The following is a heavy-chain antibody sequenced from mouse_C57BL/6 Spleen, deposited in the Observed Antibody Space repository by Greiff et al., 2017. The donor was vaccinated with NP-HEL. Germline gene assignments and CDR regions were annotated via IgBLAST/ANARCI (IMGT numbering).Heavy chain of an antibody. CDR3: ARWDTTVVALDY. CDR2: INPSSGYT. Sequence: QVHVKQSGAELARPGASVKMSCKASGYTFTSYTMHWVKQRPGQGLEWIGYINPSSGYTKYNQKFKDKATLTADKSSSTAYMQLSSLTSEDSAVYYCARWDTTVVALDYWGQGTTLTVSS. V-gene: IGHV1-4*01. D-gene: IGHD1-1*01. J-gene: IGHJ2*01. CDR1: GYTFTSYT.